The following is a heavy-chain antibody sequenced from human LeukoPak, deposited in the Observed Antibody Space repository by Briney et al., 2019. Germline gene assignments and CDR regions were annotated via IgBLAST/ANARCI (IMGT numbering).Heavy chain of an antibody. CDR1: GGSISSYY. CDR2: IYSSGST. V-gene: IGHV4-4*07. J-gene: IGHJ6*03. Sequence: SETLSLTCTVSGGSISSYYWSWIRQPAGKGLEWIGRIYSSGSTNYNPSLKSRVTISLEMSKNQFSLKLTSVTAADTAVYYCARAGYYYYYMDVWGKGTTVTVSS. CDR3: ARAGYYYYYMDV.